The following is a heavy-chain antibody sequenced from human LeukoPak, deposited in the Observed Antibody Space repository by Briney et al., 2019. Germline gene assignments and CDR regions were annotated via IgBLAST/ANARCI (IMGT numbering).Heavy chain of an antibody. Sequence: SETLSLTCTVSGGSISSYYWSWIRQPAGKGLEWIGRIYTSGSTNYNPSLKSRVTISVDTSKNQFSLKLSSVTAADTAVYYCARRGFYYGDYAVENYYYYMDVWGKGTTVTISS. D-gene: IGHD4-17*01. CDR2: IYTSGST. V-gene: IGHV4-4*07. CDR1: GGSISSYY. CDR3: ARRGFYYGDYAVENYYYYMDV. J-gene: IGHJ6*03.